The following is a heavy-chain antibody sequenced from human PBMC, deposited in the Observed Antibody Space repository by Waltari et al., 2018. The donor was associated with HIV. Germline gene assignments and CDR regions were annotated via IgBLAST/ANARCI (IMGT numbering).Heavy chain of an antibody. J-gene: IGHJ5*02. V-gene: IGHV4-31*03. CDR2: IYYSGST. D-gene: IGHD6-19*01. CDR1: GGSISSRGYY. Sequence: QVQLQESGPGLVKPSQTLSLPCTVSGGSISSRGYYWYWIRQHPGKGLEWIGYIYYSGSTYYNPSLKSRVTISVDTSKNQFSLKLSSVTAADTAVYYCARDQYSSGHRWFDPWGQGTLVTVSS. CDR3: ARDQYSSGHRWFDP.